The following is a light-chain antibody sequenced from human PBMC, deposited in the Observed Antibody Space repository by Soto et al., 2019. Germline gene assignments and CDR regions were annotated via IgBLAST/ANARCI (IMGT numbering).Light chain of an antibody. CDR2: DTS. V-gene: IGKV3-11*01. CDR1: QSVSPY. J-gene: IGKJ2*01. CDR3: QQSYLTPRT. Sequence: EIVLTQSPATLSLSPGERATLSCWASQSVSPYLAWYQQKPGQAPRLLIYDTSYRATGIPARFSGSGSGADFTLTISSLEPEDFATYYCQQSYLTPRTFGQGTKLEIK.